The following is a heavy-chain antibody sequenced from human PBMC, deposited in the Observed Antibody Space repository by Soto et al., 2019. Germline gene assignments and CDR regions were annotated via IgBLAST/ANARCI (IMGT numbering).Heavy chain of an antibody. CDR2: IYHSGST. D-gene: IGHD6-19*01. CDR3: ARHRYSSGLVRFDP. V-gene: IGHV4-4*02. Sequence: SETLSLTCAVSGGSISSSNWWSWVRQPPGKGLEWIGEIYHSGSTNYNPSLKSRVTISVDTSKNQFSLKLSSVTAADTAVYYCARHRYSSGLVRFDPWGQGTLVTVPS. J-gene: IGHJ5*02. CDR1: GGSISSSNW.